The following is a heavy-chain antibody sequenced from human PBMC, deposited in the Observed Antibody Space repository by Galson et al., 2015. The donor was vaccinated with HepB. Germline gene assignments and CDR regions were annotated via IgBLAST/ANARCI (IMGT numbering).Heavy chain of an antibody. CDR1: GGTFSSYA. CDR2: IIPIFGTA. CDR3: AIERAAAAYSGSYYRQFVY. V-gene: IGHV1-69*13. Sequence: SVKVSCKASGGTFSSYAISWVRQAPGQGLEWMGGIIPIFGTANYAQKFQGRVTITADESTSTAYMELSSLRSEDTAVYYHAIERAAAAYSGSYYRQFVYWVQGTLVTLAS. J-gene: IGHJ4*02. D-gene: IGHD1-26*01.